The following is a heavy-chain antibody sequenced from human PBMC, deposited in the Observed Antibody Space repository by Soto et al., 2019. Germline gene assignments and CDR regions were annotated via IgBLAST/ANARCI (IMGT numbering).Heavy chain of an antibody. CDR3: ARNYSSGWYVWFDP. CDR2: ISSSGSTI. Sequence: KTGGSLRLSCAASGFTFSDYYMSWIRQAPGKGLEWVSYISSSGSTIYYADSVKGRFTISRDNAKNSLYLQMNSLRAEDTAVYYCARNYSSGWYVWFDPWGQGTLVTVSS. CDR1: GFTFSDYY. D-gene: IGHD6-13*01. V-gene: IGHV3-11*01. J-gene: IGHJ5*02.